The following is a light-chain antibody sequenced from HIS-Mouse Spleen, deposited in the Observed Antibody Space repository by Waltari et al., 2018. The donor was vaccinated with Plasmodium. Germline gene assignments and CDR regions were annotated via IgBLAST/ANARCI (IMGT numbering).Light chain of an antibody. CDR3: CSYAGSYTLV. Sequence: QSALTQPRSVSGSPGQSVTISCTGTSSDVGGYNYVSWYHQHPGKAPKLMIYAVRKRPSGVPDRFSGSKSGNTASLTISGLQAEDEADYYCCSYAGSYTLVFGGGTKLTVL. CDR2: AVR. CDR1: SSDVGGYNY. J-gene: IGLJ2*01. V-gene: IGLV2-11*01.